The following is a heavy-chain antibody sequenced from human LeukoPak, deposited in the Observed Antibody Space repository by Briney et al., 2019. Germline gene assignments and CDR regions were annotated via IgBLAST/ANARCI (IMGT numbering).Heavy chain of an antibody. CDR2: ISSSSSYI. V-gene: IGHV3-21*01. D-gene: IGHD3-22*01. J-gene: IGHJ3*02. CDR1: GFTFSSYS. CDR3: ARDPLPKYYYDSSGYYYNDAFDI. Sequence: GGSLRLSCAASGFTFSSYSMNWVRQAPGKGLEWVSSISSSSSYIYYADSVKGRFTISRDNAKNSLYLQMNSLRAEDTAVYYCARDPLPKYYYDSSGYYYNDAFDIWGQGTMVTVSS.